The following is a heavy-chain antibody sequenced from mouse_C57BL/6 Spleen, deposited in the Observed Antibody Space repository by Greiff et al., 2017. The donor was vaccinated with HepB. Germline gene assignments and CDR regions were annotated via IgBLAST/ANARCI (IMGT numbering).Heavy chain of an antibody. CDR2: ISYDGSN. V-gene: IGHV3-6*01. CDR3: AREGYYSYFDY. J-gene: IGHJ2*01. D-gene: IGHD3-2*02. Sequence: ESGPGLVKPSQSLSLTCSVTGYSITSGYYWNWIRQFPGNKLEWMGYISYDGSNNYNPSLKNRISITRDTSKNQFFLKLNSVTTEDTATYYCAREGYYSYFDYWGQGTTLTVSS. CDR1: GYSITSGYY.